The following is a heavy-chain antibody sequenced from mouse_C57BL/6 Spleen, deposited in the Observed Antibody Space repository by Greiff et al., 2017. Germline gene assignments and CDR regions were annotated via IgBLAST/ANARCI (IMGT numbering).Heavy chain of an antibody. Sequence: QVQLQQSGAELVKPGASVKISCKASGYAFSSYWMNWVKQRPGKGLEWIGQIYPGDGDTNYNGKFKGKDTLTADKSSSTAYMQLSSLTSEDSAVYFCSSCDYNGGYYFDYWGQGTTLTVSS. J-gene: IGHJ2*01. CDR1: GYAFSSYW. CDR3: SSCDYNGGYYFDY. D-gene: IGHD1-1*01. V-gene: IGHV1-80*01. CDR2: IYPGDGDT.